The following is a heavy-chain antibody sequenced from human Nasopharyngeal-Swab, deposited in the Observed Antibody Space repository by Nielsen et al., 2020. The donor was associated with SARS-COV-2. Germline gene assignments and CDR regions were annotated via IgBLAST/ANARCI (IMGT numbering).Heavy chain of an antibody. CDR2: ISSSSSYI. J-gene: IGHJ4*02. Sequence: GGSLRLSCAASGFTFSSYSMNWVRQAPGKGLEWVSSISSSSSYIYYADSVKGRFTISRDNAKNSLYLQMNSLRAEDTAVYYCARDIRLWFGELSHELFDYWGQGTLVTVSS. CDR1: GFTFSSYS. V-gene: IGHV3-21*01. D-gene: IGHD3-10*01. CDR3: ARDIRLWFGELSHELFDY.